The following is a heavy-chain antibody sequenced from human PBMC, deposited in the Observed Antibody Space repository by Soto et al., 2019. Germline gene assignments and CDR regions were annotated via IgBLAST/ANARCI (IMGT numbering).Heavy chain of an antibody. CDR3: AKVRYSSPMGYYYGMDV. V-gene: IGHV1-69*13. CDR2: IIPIFGTA. J-gene: IGHJ6*02. D-gene: IGHD6-19*01. CDR1: RVAFSKFI. Sequence: SVKVSCKASRVAFSKFIVTWVRQAPGLGLEWVGGIIPIFGTANYAQKFQGRVTITADESTSTSYMEVNNLRSEDTAVYYCAKVRYSSPMGYYYGMDVWGQGTSVTVSS.